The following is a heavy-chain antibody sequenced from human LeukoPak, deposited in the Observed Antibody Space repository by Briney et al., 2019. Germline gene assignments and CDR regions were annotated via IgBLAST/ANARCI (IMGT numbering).Heavy chain of an antibody. CDR3: ARGKFYDSSGFYRRSFDY. J-gene: IGHJ4*02. CDR2: MNPNSGNT. V-gene: IGHV1-8*02. D-gene: IGHD3-22*01. Sequence: ASVKVSCKASGYTFTGYYMHWVRQAPGQGLEWMGWMNPNSGNTGYAQEFQGRVTMTRNTSISTAYMELSSLRSEDTAVYYCARGKFYDSSGFYRRSFDYWGQGTLVTVSS. CDR1: GYTFTGYY.